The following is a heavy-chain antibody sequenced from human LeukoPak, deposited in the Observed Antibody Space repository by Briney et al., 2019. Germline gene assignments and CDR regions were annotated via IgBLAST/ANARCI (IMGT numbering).Heavy chain of an antibody. Sequence: PGGSLRLSCAASGFTFSDYYMSWIRQAPGKWLEWVSYISSSGSTIYYADSVKGRFTISRDNAKNSLYLQMNSLRAEDTAVYCCARYLYSSGWYFDYWGQGTLVTVSS. CDR2: ISSSGSTI. J-gene: IGHJ4*02. CDR3: ARYLYSSGWYFDY. D-gene: IGHD6-19*01. CDR1: GFTFSDYY. V-gene: IGHV3-11*04.